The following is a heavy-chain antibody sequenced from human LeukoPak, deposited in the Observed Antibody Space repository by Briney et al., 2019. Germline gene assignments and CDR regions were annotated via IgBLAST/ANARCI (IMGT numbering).Heavy chain of an antibody. CDR2: ILYDGSNK. Sequence: GGSLRLSCAASGFTFSSYGTHCVRPAPRKGLEWVAFILYDGSNKYYADSVKGRFTISRDNSKNTLYLQMNRLRAEDTAVYYCAKDSGGNSGYYYYYYMDVWGKGTTVTISS. V-gene: IGHV3-30*02. D-gene: IGHD4-23*01. J-gene: IGHJ6*03. CDR1: GFTFSSYG. CDR3: AKDSGGNSGYYYYYYMDV.